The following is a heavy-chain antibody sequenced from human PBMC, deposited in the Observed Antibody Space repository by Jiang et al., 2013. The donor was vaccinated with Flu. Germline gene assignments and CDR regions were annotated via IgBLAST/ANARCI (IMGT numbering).Heavy chain of an antibody. CDR3: ARGPSYSIKEWLALIDWYLDL. CDR2: IYYSGST. V-gene: IGHV4-59*01. Sequence: GPGLVKPSETLSLTCTVSGGSISSYYWSWIRQPPGKGLEWIGYIYYSGSTNYNPSLKSRVTISVDTSKNQFSLKLSSVTAADTAVYYRARGPSYSIKEWLALIDWYLDLWGRGTLVTVSS. D-gene: IGHD6-19*01. J-gene: IGHJ2*01. CDR1: GGSISSYY.